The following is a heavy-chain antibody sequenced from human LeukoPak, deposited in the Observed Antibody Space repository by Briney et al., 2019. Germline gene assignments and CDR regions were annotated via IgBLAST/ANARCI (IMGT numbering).Heavy chain of an antibody. D-gene: IGHD6-19*01. CDR2: IWYDGSNK. V-gene: IGHV3-33*01. CDR1: GFTFSSYG. J-gene: IGHJ4*02. CDR3: ARELGIAVAGFDY. Sequence: GRSLRLSCAASGFTFSSYGMHWVRQAPGKGLDWVAVIWYDGSNKYYADSVKGRFTISRDNSKNTLYLQMNSLRAEDTAVYYCARELGIAVAGFDYWGQGTLVTVSS.